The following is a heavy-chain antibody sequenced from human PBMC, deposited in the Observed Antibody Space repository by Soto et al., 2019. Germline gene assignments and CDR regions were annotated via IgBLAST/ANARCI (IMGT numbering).Heavy chain of an antibody. D-gene: IGHD3-22*01. CDR2: LSAYNGNT. CDR1: GYTFTSYG. Sequence: ASVKVSRKASGYTFTSYGISWVRPAPGQGLEWMGWLSAYNGNTNYAQKLQGRVTMTTDTSTSTAYMELRSLRSDDTAVYYCARGSDSSGYYGDAFDIWGQGTMVTVSS. CDR3: ARGSDSSGYYGDAFDI. V-gene: IGHV1-18*01. J-gene: IGHJ3*02.